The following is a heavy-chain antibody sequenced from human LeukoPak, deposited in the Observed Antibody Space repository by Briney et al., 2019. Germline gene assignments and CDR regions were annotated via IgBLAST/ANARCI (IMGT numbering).Heavy chain of an antibody. CDR1: GFTFSSYA. CDR3: ARDNTPDSSGSPTYYYYGMDV. CDR2: TSYDGSKR. Sequence: GGSLRLSCAASGFTFSSYAVHWVRQAPGKGLEWVAVTSYDGSKRYHADSVKGRFTISRDNSKNTLYLQMSSLRVEDTAVYYCARDNTPDSSGSPTYYYYGMDVWGQGTTVTVSS. J-gene: IGHJ6*02. V-gene: IGHV3-30*04. D-gene: IGHD6-19*01.